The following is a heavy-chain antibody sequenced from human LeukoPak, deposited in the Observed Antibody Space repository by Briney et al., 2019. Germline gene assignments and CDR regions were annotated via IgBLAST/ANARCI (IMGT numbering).Heavy chain of an antibody. J-gene: IGHJ2*01. CDR1: GGTFSSYA. CDR2: IIPIFGTA. V-gene: IGHV1-69*01. Sequence: SVKVSCKASGGTFSSYAISWVRQAPGQGLEWMGGIIPIFGTANYAQKFQGRVMITADESTSTAYMELSSLRSEDTAVYYCASSHYGGNYWYFDLWGRGTLVTVSS. CDR3: ASSHYGGNYWYFDL. D-gene: IGHD4-23*01.